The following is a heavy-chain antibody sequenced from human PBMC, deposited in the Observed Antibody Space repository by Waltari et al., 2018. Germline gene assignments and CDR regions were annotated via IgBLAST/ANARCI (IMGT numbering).Heavy chain of an antibody. D-gene: IGHD6-6*01. CDR2: SYHSGST. J-gene: IGHJ4*02. CDR1: GYSISSGYY. V-gene: IGHV4-38-2*01. CDR3: ASVVESPY. Sequence: QVQLQESGPGLVKPSEPLSLPCAVSGYSISSGYYWGWIRQPPGKGLEWIGSSYHSGSTYYNPSLKSRVTISVDTSKNQFSLKLSSVTAADTAVYYCASVVESPYWGQGTLVTVSS.